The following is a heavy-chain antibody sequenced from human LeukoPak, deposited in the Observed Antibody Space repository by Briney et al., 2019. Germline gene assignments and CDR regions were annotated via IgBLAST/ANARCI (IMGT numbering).Heavy chain of an antibody. Sequence: GGSLRLSCVVSGFTFNRCWMNWVRQAPGKGLEWVAHINPDGRDTYYVDSVKGRFTISRDNAQNSMYPQMNSLRVEDTAVYYCTSWGDTTAEYFQRWGQGTLVTVSS. D-gene: IGHD2-21*02. CDR2: INPDGRDT. V-gene: IGHV3-7*01. CDR3: TSWGDTTAEYFQR. J-gene: IGHJ1*01. CDR1: GFTFNRCW.